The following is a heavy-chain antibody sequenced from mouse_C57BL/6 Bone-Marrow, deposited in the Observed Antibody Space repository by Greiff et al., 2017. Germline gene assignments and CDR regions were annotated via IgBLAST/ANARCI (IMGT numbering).Heavy chain of an antibody. CDR3: ARSGSYPLFDY. Sequence: QVQLKESGPELVKPGASVKLSCKASGYTFTSYDINWVKQRPGQGLEWIGWIYPRDGSTKYNEKFKGKATLTVDTSSSTAYMELHSLTSEDSAVFFCARSGSYPLFDYWGQGTTLTVSS. CDR2: IYPRDGST. J-gene: IGHJ2*01. V-gene: IGHV1-85*01. CDR1: GYTFTSYD. D-gene: IGHD6-1*01.